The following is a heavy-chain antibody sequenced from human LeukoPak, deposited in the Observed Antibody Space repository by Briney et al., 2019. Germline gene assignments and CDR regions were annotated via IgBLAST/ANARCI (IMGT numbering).Heavy chain of an antibody. Sequence: SETLSLTCTVSGGSISSSSYYWGWIRQPPGEGLEWIGSIYYSGSTYYNPSLKSRVTISVDTSKNQFSLKLSSVTAADTAVYYCARGIAVETTTSFDYWGQGTLVTVSS. CDR3: ARGIAVETTTSFDY. CDR2: IYYSGST. J-gene: IGHJ4*02. CDR1: GGSISSSSYY. V-gene: IGHV4-39*07. D-gene: IGHD4-11*01.